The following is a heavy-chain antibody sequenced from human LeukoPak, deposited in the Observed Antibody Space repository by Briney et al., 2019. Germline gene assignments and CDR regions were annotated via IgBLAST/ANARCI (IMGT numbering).Heavy chain of an antibody. CDR1: GFSFSSYS. D-gene: IGHD3-10*01. V-gene: IGHV3-21*01. J-gene: IGHJ6*03. CDR3: ARDQDSGNCYFPFYYMAV. Sequence: PGGSLRLSCAASGFSFSSYSMNWVRQAPGKGLEWVSSISSSSSYMYYADSVKGRFTISRDNAKNSLYLQMNSLRAEDTAVYYCARDQDSGNCYFPFYYMAVWGEGTTVTISS. CDR2: ISSSSSYM.